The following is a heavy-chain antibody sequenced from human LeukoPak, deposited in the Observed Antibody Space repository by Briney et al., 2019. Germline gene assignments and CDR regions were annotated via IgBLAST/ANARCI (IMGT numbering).Heavy chain of an antibody. CDR2: LSPNGSST. Sequence: GGSLRLSCAASGFTFSSYWMQWVRQAPGKGLEWVSRLSPNGSSTTSADSVKGRFTISRDNAKNTLYLQIGSLRADDTAVYYCRIMGREARGLPDCWGQGTLVTVSS. V-gene: IGHV3-74*01. J-gene: IGHJ4*02. CDR1: GFTFSSYW. D-gene: IGHD6-13*01. CDR3: RIMGREARGLPDC.